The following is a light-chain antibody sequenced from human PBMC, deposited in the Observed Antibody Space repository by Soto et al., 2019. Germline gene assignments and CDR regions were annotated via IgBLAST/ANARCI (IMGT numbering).Light chain of an antibody. CDR2: EGT. V-gene: IGLV2-23*01. Sequence: SALSQPGSECRSRWQSHHLNYTGASSEGANDKFVSWYQQHPGKAPKLMIYEGTKRPSGVSDRFSASKSGDTASLTISGLQAEDEADYYCCSYAHSDTHNYVFGTGTKVTVL. CDR3: CSYAHSDTHNYV. CDR1: SSEGANDKF. J-gene: IGLJ1*01.